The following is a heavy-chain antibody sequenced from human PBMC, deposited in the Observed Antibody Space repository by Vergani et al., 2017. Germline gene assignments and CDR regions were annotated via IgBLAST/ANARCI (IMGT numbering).Heavy chain of an antibody. CDR1: GFTFSSYG. CDR3: AKDEGGIAVGGTGGNYYYGMDV. D-gene: IGHD6-19*01. J-gene: IGHJ6*02. Sequence: QVQLVESGGGVVQPGRSLRLSCAASGFTFSSYGMHWVRQAPGKGLEWVAVISYDGSNKYYADSVKGRFTISRDNSKKTLYVQMNSRRAEDTAVYYCAKDEGGIAVGGTGGNYYYGMDVWGQGTTVTVSS. V-gene: IGHV3-30*18. CDR2: ISYDGSNK.